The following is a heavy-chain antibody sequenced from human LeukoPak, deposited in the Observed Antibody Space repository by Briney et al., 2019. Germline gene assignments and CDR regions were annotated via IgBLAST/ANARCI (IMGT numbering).Heavy chain of an antibody. Sequence: ASETLSLTCSVSGGSISSGSYYWSWIRQPAGKGLEWIGRFYTSGSTNYNPSLKSRVTISVDTSKNQFSLKLSSVTAADTAFYYCARYIVSYPHDAFDIWGQGTMVTVSS. CDR1: GGSISSGSYY. CDR3: ARYIVSYPHDAFDI. J-gene: IGHJ3*02. D-gene: IGHD1-26*01. V-gene: IGHV4-61*02. CDR2: FYTSGST.